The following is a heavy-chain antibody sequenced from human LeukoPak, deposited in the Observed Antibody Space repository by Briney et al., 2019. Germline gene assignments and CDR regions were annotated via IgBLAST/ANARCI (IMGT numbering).Heavy chain of an antibody. CDR3: AGTYYYGSSGYYLDY. J-gene: IGHJ4*02. CDR2: IYYSGST. Sequence: SETLSLTCTVSGGSISSYYWSWIRQPPGKGLEWIGYIYYSGSTNYNPSLKSRVTISVDTSKHQFSPKLSSVTAADTAVYYCAGTYYYGSSGYYLDYWGQGTLVTVSS. D-gene: IGHD3-22*01. V-gene: IGHV4-59*01. CDR1: GGSISSYY.